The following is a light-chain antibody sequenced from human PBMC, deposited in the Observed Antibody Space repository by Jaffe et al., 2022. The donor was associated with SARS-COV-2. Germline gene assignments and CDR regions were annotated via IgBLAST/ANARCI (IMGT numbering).Light chain of an antibody. V-gene: IGLV3-25*03. Sequence: SYELTQPPSASVSPGQTATITCSGDALPKQFASWYQQKPGQAPLLIIYKDNRRPSGIPERFSGSSSGTEVMLTISGVQAEDEADYYCQSADNSGTYVVFGGGTKLTVL. CDR1: ALPKQF. CDR2: KDN. J-gene: IGLJ2*01. CDR3: QSADNSGTYVV.